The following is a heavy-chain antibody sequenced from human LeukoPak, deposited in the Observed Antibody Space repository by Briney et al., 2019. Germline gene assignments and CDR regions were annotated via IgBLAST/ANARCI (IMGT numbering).Heavy chain of an antibody. D-gene: IGHD3-10*01. J-gene: IGHJ3*02. Sequence: GGSLRLSCAASGFTFDDYAMHWVRQAPGKGLEWVSGISWNSGSIGYADSVKGRFTISRDNAKNSLYLQMNSLRAEDTALYYCAKDKSPRGHAFDIWGQGTMVTVSS. V-gene: IGHV3-9*01. CDR3: AKDKSPRGHAFDI. CDR1: GFTFDDYA. CDR2: ISWNSGSI.